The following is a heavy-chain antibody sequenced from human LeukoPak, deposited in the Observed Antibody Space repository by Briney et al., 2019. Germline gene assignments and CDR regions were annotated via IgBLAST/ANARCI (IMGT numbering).Heavy chain of an antibody. CDR3: TTGTIGLYYYGSGSHQGFDY. Sequence: PGGSLRLSRAASGFTFSNAWLRWVRQAPGKGLEWVGRFKRKTDGGTTDYAAPVKGRFTISRDDSKNTLYLQMNSLKTEDTAVYYCTTGTIGLYYYGSGSHQGFDYWGQGTLVTVSS. D-gene: IGHD3-10*01. V-gene: IGHV3-15*01. J-gene: IGHJ4*02. CDR2: FKRKTDGGTT. CDR1: GFTFSNAW.